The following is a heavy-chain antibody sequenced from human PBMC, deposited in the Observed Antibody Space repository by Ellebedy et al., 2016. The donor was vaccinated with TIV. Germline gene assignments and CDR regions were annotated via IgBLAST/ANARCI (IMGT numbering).Heavy chain of an antibody. D-gene: IGHD1-7*01. J-gene: IGHJ6*02. CDR3: ARDRRNYVPYYYYGMDV. CDR1: GGTFSSYA. CDR2: IIPIFGTA. V-gene: IGHV1-69*06. Sequence: SVKVSXXASGGTFSSYAISWVRQAPGQGLEWMGGIIPIFGTANYAQKFQGRVTITADKSTSTAYMELSSLRSEDTAVYYCARDRRNYVPYYYYGMDVWGQGTTVTVSS.